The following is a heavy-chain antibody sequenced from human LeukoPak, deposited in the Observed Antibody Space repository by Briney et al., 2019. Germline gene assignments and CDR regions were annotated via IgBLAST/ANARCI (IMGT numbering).Heavy chain of an antibody. Sequence: ASVKVSCKASGYTFTSYGISWVRQAPGQGLEWMGWISAYNGNTNYAQKLQGRVTMTTDTSTSTAYMELRSLRSDDTAVYYCARDGAYYYGSGSNPMRYYYYYMDVWGKGTTVTISS. D-gene: IGHD3-10*01. CDR2: ISAYNGNT. J-gene: IGHJ6*03. CDR3: ARDGAYYYGSGSNPMRYYYYYMDV. CDR1: GYTFTSYG. V-gene: IGHV1-18*01.